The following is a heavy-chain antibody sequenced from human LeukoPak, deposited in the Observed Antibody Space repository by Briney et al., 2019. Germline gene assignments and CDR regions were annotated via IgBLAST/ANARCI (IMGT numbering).Heavy chain of an antibody. J-gene: IGHJ4*02. CDR3: AKDSTYYDFWSGPYPDY. D-gene: IGHD3-3*01. V-gene: IGHV3-30*02. CDR1: GFTFSSYG. CDR2: IRYDGSNK. Sequence: GGSLRLSCAASGFTFSSYGMHWVRQAPGKGLEWVAFIRYDGSNKYYADSVKGRFTISRDNSKNTLYLQMNSLRAEDTAVYYCAKDSTYYDFWSGPYPDYWGQGTLVTVSS.